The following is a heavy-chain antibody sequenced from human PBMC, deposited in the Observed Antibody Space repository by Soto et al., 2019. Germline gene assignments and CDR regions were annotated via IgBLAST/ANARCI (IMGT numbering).Heavy chain of an antibody. J-gene: IGHJ4*02. CDR3: ARARVVADY. Sequence: ESGGGVVQPGRSLRLSCAASGFTFSSYAMHWVRQAPGKGLEWVAVISYDGSNKYYADSVKGRFTISRDNSKNTLYLQMNSLRAEDTAVYYCARARVVADYWGQGTLVTVSS. V-gene: IGHV3-30-3*01. CDR2: ISYDGSNK. D-gene: IGHD2-15*01. CDR1: GFTFSSYA.